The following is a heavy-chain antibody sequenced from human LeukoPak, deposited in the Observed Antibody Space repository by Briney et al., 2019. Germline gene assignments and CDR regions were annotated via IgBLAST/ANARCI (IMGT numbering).Heavy chain of an antibody. CDR3: ARVPYDYGDYGTFDY. Sequence: GGSLRLSCAASGFTFSTYDVAWVRQAPGKGLEWVSITSGNGGITNYADSVKGRFTISRDNAKNSLYLQMNSLRAEDTAVYYCARVPYDYGDYGTFDYWGQGTLVTVSS. CDR1: GFTFSTYD. V-gene: IGHV3-23*01. J-gene: IGHJ4*02. CDR2: TSGNGGIT. D-gene: IGHD4-17*01.